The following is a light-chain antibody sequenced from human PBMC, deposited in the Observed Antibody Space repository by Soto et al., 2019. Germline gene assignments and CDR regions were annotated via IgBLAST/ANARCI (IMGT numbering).Light chain of an antibody. Sequence: QSVLTQPRSVSGSPGQSVTISCTGTSSDVGAYNYVSWYQHHPGKAPKVMIYDVSERPSGVPDRISGSKSDNKASLTISGLQAEDEADYYCCSYAGSYSWVFGGGTKLTVL. CDR3: CSYAGSYSWV. V-gene: IGLV2-11*01. J-gene: IGLJ3*02. CDR2: DVS. CDR1: SSDVGAYNY.